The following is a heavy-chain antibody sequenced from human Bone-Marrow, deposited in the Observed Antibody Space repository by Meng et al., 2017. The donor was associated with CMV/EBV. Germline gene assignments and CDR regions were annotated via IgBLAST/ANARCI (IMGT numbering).Heavy chain of an antibody. J-gene: IGHJ6*02. V-gene: IGHV3-7*03. CDR3: ARTRAYYYYYYGMDV. CDR1: GFIFSDYW. Sequence: GESLKISCKASGFIFSDYWMNWVRQVPGKGLEWVATVKPDGSEEFYVDSVKGRFTISRDNAKNSLYLQMNSLRAEDTAVYYCARTRAYYYYYYGMDVWGQGTTVTVSS. CDR2: VKPDGSEE.